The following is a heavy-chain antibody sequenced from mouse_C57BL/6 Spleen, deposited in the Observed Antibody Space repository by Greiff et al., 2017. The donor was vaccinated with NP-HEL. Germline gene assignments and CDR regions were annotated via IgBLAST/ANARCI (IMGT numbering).Heavy chain of an antibody. CDR3: ARRDYDYDLYYAMDY. V-gene: IGHV5-4*01. CDR1: GFTFSSYA. CDR2: ISDGGSYT. J-gene: IGHJ4*01. Sequence: EVQLMESGGGLVKPGGSLKLSCAASGFTFSSYAMSWVRQTPEKRLEWVATISDGGSYTYYPDNVKGRFTISRDNAKNNLYLQMSHLKSEDTAMYYCARRDYDYDLYYAMDYWGQGTSVTVSS. D-gene: IGHD2-4*01.